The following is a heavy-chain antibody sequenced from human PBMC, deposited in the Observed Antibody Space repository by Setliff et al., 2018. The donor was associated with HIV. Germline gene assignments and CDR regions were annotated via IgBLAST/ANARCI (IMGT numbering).Heavy chain of an antibody. J-gene: IGHJ3*02. D-gene: IGHD2-2*01. CDR3: ARGGGRYCSSTNCYPHAFDI. CDR2: ISSGGGT. Sequence: PSETLSLTCTVSGGSISSGGLYWNWIRQYPGKGLEWIGYISSGGGTYYNPSLKSRVSISVDTSKNQFSLKLRSVTAADTAVYYCARGGGRYCSSTNCYPHAFDIWGQGTMVTV. V-gene: IGHV4-31*03. CDR1: GGSISSGGLY.